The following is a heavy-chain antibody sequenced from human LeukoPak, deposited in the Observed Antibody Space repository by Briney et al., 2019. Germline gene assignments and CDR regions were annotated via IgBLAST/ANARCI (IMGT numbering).Heavy chain of an antibody. CDR3: AREVYSSSSSISWFDP. Sequence: SVKVSCKASGGTFSSYAISWVRQAPGQGPEWMGGIIPIFGTANYAQKFQGRVTITADESTSTAYMELSSLRSEDTAVYYCAREVYSSSSSISWFDPWGQGTLVTVSS. J-gene: IGHJ5*02. CDR1: GGTFSSYA. V-gene: IGHV1-69*13. CDR2: IIPIFGTA. D-gene: IGHD6-6*01.